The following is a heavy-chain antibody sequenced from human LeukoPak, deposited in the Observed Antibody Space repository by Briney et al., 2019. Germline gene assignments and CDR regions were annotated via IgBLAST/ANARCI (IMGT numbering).Heavy chain of an antibody. Sequence: GGSPRLSCAASGFTVSTYYTSWVRQPPGKGLEWISYIGNSDGAIDYADSVKGRFTISKDNAKNSVYLQMDNLRADDTAVYYCAREQWYRLDYWGQGSLVTVSS. CDR1: GFTVSTYY. CDR2: IGNSDGAI. CDR3: AREQWYRLDY. D-gene: IGHD6-19*01. V-gene: IGHV3-11*01. J-gene: IGHJ4*02.